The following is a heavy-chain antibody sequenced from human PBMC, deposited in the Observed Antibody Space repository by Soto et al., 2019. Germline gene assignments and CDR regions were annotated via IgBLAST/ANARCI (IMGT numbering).Heavy chain of an antibody. J-gene: IGHJ6*02. D-gene: IGHD6-13*01. CDR3: ASDSPYSSSWYRDYYYGMDV. Sequence: GASVKVSCKASGYTFTGYYIHWVRRARGQGLEGMGWINPNSGGTNYAQKFQGRVTMTRDTSISTAYMELSRLRSDDTAVYYCASDSPYSSSWYRDYYYGMDVWGQGTTVTVSS. CDR1: GYTFTGYY. V-gene: IGHV1-2*02. CDR2: INPNSGGT.